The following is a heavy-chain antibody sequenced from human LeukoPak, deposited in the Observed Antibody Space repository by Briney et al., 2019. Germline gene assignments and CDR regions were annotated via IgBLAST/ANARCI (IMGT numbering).Heavy chain of an antibody. Sequence: GGSLRLSCTASGFTFSTYPLTWVRQAPGKGPEWVSTIGTSGDTYYADSVKGRFTISRDNSNNALYLHMNCLRAEDAAVYYCAKSKIVQGRGYFDLWGRGTLVTVSS. CDR1: GFTFSTYP. J-gene: IGHJ2*01. CDR3: AKSKIVQGRGYFDL. CDR2: IGTSGDT. D-gene: IGHD1-26*01. V-gene: IGHV3-23*01.